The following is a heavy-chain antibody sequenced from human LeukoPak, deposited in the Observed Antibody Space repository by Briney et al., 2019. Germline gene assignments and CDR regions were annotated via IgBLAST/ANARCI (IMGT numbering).Heavy chain of an antibody. D-gene: IGHD4-17*01. CDR2: ISWNSGSI. V-gene: IGHV3-9*01. Sequence: GGSLRLSCAASGFTFDDYAMHWVRQAPGKGLEWVSGISWNSGSIGYADSVKGRFTISRGNAKNSLYLQMNSLRAEDTAIYYCARDSSTVTFDYWGQGTLVTVSS. CDR3: ARDSSTVTFDY. J-gene: IGHJ4*02. CDR1: GFTFDDYA.